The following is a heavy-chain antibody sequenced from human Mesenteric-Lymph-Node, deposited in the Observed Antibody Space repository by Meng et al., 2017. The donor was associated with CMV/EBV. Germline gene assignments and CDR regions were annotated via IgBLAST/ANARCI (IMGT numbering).Heavy chain of an antibody. CDR1: EFTFGSYS. V-gene: IGHV3-21*01. CDR3: ARDSGYDNPLRYYYYGMDV. Sequence: GESLKISCAASEFTFGSYSMNWVRQAPGKGLEWVSSISGTSSYIHYADSVKGRFTISRDNAKNSLYLQMNSLRAEDTAVYYCARDSGYDNPLRYYYYGMDVWGQGTTVTVSS. J-gene: IGHJ6*02. D-gene: IGHD5-12*01. CDR2: ISGTSSYI.